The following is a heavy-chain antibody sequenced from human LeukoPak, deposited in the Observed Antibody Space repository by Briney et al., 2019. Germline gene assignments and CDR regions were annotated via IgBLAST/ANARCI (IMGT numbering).Heavy chain of an antibody. V-gene: IGHV3-9*01. CDR2: ISWNSGSI. J-gene: IGHJ4*02. CDR1: GFTFVDYA. Sequence: PGRSLRLSCAASGFTFVDYAMHWVRQAPGEGLEWVSGISWNSGSIGYADSGKGRFTISRDNAKNSLYPQMNSLRDEETSVYNCAKAVRGYYDILTGLDYWGQGTLVTVSS. CDR3: AKAVRGYYDILTGLDY. D-gene: IGHD3-9*01.